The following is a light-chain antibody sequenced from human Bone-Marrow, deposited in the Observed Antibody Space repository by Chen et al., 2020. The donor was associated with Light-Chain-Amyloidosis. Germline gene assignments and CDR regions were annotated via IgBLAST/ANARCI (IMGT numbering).Light chain of an antibody. CDR1: QSVSTY. Sequence: EIVLTQSPATLSLSPGERATLSCRASQSVSTYLAWYQQKPGQAPRLLIFDASSGATGIPSRFSGSGSATGFTLTVSSLEPEDFAVHYCQHRTNWPWTFGQRTKVEI. V-gene: IGKV3-11*01. J-gene: IGKJ1*01. CDR3: QHRTNWPWT. CDR2: DAS.